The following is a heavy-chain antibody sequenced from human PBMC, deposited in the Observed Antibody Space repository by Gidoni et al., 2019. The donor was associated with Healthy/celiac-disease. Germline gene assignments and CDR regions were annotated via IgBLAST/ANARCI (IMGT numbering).Heavy chain of an antibody. CDR1: GGSISSSSYS. CDR2: NYSSGST. J-gene: IGHJ6*02. D-gene: IGHD6-19*01. Sequence: QLQLQESGPRLVKPSETLSITCTVSGGSISSSSYSWGWIRQPPGTGLGWIGSNYSSGSTYYNPSLKSRVTISGDTSKNQFSLKLSSVTAADTAVYYCARLASNGGGWSYYYYYGMDVWGQGTTVTVSS. CDR3: ARLASNGGGWSYYYYYGMDV. V-gene: IGHV4-39*01.